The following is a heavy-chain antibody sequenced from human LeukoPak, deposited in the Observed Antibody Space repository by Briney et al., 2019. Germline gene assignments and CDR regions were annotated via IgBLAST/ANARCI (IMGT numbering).Heavy chain of an antibody. V-gene: IGHV4-59*08. D-gene: IGHD1-20*01. CDR3: ARHLRITGTYAFDI. CDR1: GGSISSYY. CDR2: IYYSGST. J-gene: IGHJ3*02. Sequence: SETLSLTCTVSGGSISSYYWSWIRQPPGKGLEWIGYIYYSGSTNYNPSLKSRVTISVDTSKNQFSLKLSSVTAADTAVYYCARHLRITGTYAFDIWGQGTMVTVSS.